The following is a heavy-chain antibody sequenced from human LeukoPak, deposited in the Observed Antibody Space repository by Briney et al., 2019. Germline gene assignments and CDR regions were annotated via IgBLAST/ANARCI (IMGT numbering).Heavy chain of an antibody. V-gene: IGHV1-8*01. CDR3: ARERYCSSTSCSNWFDP. Sequence: WASVKVSCKASGYIFTSNDINWVRQATGQGLEWMGWMNPNSGNTGYAQKFQGRVTITTDESTSTAYMELSSLRSEDTAVYYCARERYCSSTSCSNWFDPWGQGTLVTVSS. CDR2: MNPNSGNT. CDR1: GYIFTSND. D-gene: IGHD2-2*01. J-gene: IGHJ5*02.